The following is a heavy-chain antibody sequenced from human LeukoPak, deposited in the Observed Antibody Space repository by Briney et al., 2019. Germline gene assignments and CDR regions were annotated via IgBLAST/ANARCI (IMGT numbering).Heavy chain of an antibody. V-gene: IGHV4-38-2*02. D-gene: IGHD2-2*01. CDR2: INHSGST. CDR1: GYSISSGYY. J-gene: IGHJ6*03. Sequence: RSSETLSLTGTVSGYSISSGYYWSWIRQPPGKGLGWIGEINHSGSTNYNPSLKSRVTISVDTSKNQFSLKLSSVTAADTAVYYCARGFRGYCSSTSCRLLYYYYYYYMDVWGKGTTVTVSS. CDR3: ARGFRGYCSSTSCRLLYYYYYYYMDV.